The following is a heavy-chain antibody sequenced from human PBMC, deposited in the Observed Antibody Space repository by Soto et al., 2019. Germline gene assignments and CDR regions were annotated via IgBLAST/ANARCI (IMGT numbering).Heavy chain of an antibody. CDR2: ISAYNGNT. Sequence: QVQLVQSGAEVKQPGASVKVSCKASGYTFTNYGISWVRQAPGQGLEWMGWISAYNGNTDYAQKLQGRVTMTTDTCTSTAYMELRILRSDVTAVYYCARVGAYCVSTSCQDYWGQGTLVTVSS. CDR3: ARVGAYCVSTSCQDY. CDR1: GYTFTNYG. D-gene: IGHD2-2*01. V-gene: IGHV1-18*01. J-gene: IGHJ4*02.